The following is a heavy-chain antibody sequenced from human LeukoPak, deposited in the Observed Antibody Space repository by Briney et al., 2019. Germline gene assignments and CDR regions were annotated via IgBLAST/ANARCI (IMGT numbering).Heavy chain of an antibody. V-gene: IGHV3-23*01. CDR3: AKDRAYYDILTGYYKSLDY. Sequence: GGSLRLSCAASGFTVSSNYMSWVRQAPGKGLEWVSAISGSGGSTYYADSVKGRFTISRDNSKNTLYLQMNSLRAEDTAVYYCAKDRAYYDILTGYYKSLDYWGQGTLVTVSS. J-gene: IGHJ4*02. CDR2: ISGSGGST. CDR1: GFTVSSNY. D-gene: IGHD3-9*01.